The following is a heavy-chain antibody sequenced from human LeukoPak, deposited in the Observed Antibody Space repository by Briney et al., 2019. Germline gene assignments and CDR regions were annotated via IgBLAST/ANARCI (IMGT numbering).Heavy chain of an antibody. CDR3: ARDQRYCSSSSCPWEPFDY. V-gene: IGHV3-7*05. D-gene: IGHD2-2*01. J-gene: IGHJ4*02. CDR1: GFTFSSYW. CDR2: IKQDGSEK. Sequence: GGSLRLSCAASGFTFSSYWMSWVRQAPGKGLEWVANIKQDGSEKYYVDSVKGRFTISRDNAKNSLYLQMNSLRAEDTDVYYCARDQRYCSSSSCPWEPFDYWGQGTLVTVSS.